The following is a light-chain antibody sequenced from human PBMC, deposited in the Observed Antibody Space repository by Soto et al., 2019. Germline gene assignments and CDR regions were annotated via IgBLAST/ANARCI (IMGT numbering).Light chain of an antibody. CDR3: QQYSDSWT. Sequence: DIQMTQSPSTLSASVGDRVTITCRASQSISGWLAWYQQKPGKTPKLLISKASSLQSGVPSRFTGSGSGTEFTLVISSLQPEDFATYYCQQYSDSWTFGHGTKVEIK. V-gene: IGKV1-5*03. CDR1: QSISGW. J-gene: IGKJ1*01. CDR2: KAS.